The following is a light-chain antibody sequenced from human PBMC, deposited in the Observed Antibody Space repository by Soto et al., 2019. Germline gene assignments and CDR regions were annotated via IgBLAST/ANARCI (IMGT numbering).Light chain of an antibody. V-gene: IGLV2-18*02. Sequence: QSALTQPPSVSGSPGQSVAISCTGTSSDVGSYNRVSWYQQSPGTAPKLMIYDVTNRPSGVPDRFSGSKSGNTASLTISGLRAEDEAEYYCNSYTTSDTYVFGTGTKLTVL. CDR2: DVT. J-gene: IGLJ1*01. CDR3: NSYTTSDTYV. CDR1: SSDVGSYNR.